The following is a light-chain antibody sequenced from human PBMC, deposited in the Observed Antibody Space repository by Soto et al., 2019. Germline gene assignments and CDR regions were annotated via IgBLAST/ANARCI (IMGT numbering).Light chain of an antibody. Sequence: DIQMTQSPSSVSASVGDRIIITCRASQYISTWLAWYQQKPGEAPKLLIFAASRLHGGVPSRFSGSGSGTDFTLTINNLQPEDFATYYCQHADSFPLTFGGGTKVEVK. V-gene: IGKV1D-12*01. CDR1: QYISTW. CDR3: QHADSFPLT. CDR2: AAS. J-gene: IGKJ4*01.